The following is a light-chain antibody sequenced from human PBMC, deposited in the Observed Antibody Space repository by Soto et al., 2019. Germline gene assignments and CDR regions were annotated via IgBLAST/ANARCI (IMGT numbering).Light chain of an antibody. CDR3: QQYGRSTLT. Sequence: EIVLTQSPGTLSLSPGERATLSCRASQSVSSSYLAWYQHKPGQAPRLLIYGASSTATGLPDRFSGSGSGNDFTLIFRKMEAVDFAVYYCQQYGRSTLTFGQGNQLEIK. V-gene: IGKV3-20*01. J-gene: IGKJ2*01. CDR1: QSVSSSY. CDR2: GAS.